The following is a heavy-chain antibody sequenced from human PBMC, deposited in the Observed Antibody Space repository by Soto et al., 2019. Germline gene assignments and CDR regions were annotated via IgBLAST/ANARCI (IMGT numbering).Heavy chain of an antibody. CDR3: AKDRDIWGRYRYINFFDY. V-gene: IGHV3-23*01. D-gene: IGHD3-16*02. Sequence: GRPLRVACPASGDTICSCAMSCFSQAPGKGLEWVSAISGSGGSTYYADSVKGRFTISRDNSRNTLYLQMNSLRAEDTAVYYCAKDRDIWGRYRYINFFDYWGQGTLVTVSS. J-gene: IGHJ4*02. CDR1: GDTICSCA. CDR2: ISGSGGST.